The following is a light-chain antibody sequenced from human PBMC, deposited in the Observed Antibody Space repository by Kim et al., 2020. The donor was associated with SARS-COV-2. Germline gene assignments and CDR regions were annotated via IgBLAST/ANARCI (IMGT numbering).Light chain of an antibody. Sequence: SLSPGERATLSSRASQSVSSYLAWYQQKPGQAPRLLIYDASNRATGIPARFSGSGSGTDFTLTISSLEPEDFAVYYCQQRSNWWTFGQGTKVEIK. V-gene: IGKV3-11*01. CDR3: QQRSNWWT. J-gene: IGKJ1*01. CDR1: QSVSSY. CDR2: DAS.